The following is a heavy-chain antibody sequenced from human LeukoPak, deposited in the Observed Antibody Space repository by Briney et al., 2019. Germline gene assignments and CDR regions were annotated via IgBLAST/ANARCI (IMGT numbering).Heavy chain of an antibody. CDR2: INHSGST. CDR1: GGSFSGYY. D-gene: IGHD2-2*02. J-gene: IGHJ4*02. Sequence: SETLSLTCAVYGGSFSGYYWSWICQPPGKGLEWIGEINHSGSTNYNPSLKSRVTISVDTSKNQFSLKLSSVTAADTAVYYCARVGRRYCSSTSCYTGYWGQGTLVTVSS. V-gene: IGHV4-34*01. CDR3: ARVGRRYCSSTSCYTGY.